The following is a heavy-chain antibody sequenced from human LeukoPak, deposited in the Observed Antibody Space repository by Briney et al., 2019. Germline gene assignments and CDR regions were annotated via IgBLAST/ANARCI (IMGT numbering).Heavy chain of an antibody. CDR2: ISSSSSYI. D-gene: IGHD2-2*01. CDR3: ARDQGVVVPAARGGFDY. Sequence: GGSLRLSCAASGFTFSSYSMNWVRQAPGKGLEWVSSISSSSSYIYYADSVKGRFTISRDNAKNSLYLQMNSLRAEDTAVYYCARDQGVVVPAARGGFDYWGQGTLVTVSS. CDR1: GFTFSSYS. V-gene: IGHV3-21*01. J-gene: IGHJ4*02.